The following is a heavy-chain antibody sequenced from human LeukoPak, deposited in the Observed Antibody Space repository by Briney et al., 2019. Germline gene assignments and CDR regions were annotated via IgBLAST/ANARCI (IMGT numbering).Heavy chain of an antibody. CDR2: IYHSGST. J-gene: IGHJ4*02. CDR3: ARGVLTNFDY. V-gene: IGHV4-38-2*02. CDR1: GYSISSGYY. D-gene: IGHD4/OR15-4a*01. Sequence: SETLSLTCTVSGYSISSGYYWGWIRQPPGKVLEWIGSIYHSGSTYYNPSLKSRVTISVDTSKNQSSLKLSSVTAADTAVYYCARGVLTNFDYWGQGTLVTVSS.